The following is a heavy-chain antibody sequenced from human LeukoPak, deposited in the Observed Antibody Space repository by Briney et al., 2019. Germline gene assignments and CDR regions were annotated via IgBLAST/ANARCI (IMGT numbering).Heavy chain of an antibody. J-gene: IGHJ4*02. D-gene: IGHD6-19*01. Sequence: SETLSLTCTVSGGSISSYYWSWIRQPPGKGLEWIGYIYYSGSTNYNPSLKSRVTISVGTSKNQFSLKLSSVTAADTAVYYCARVPNSGWYYFDYWGQGTLVTVSS. CDR3: ARVPNSGWYYFDY. CDR2: IYYSGST. CDR1: GGSISSYY. V-gene: IGHV4-59*01.